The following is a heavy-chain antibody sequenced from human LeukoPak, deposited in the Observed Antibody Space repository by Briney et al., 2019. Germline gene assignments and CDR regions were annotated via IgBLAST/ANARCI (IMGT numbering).Heavy chain of an antibody. CDR3: ARGLSEQLATPP. CDR2: INHSGST. D-gene: IGHD6-6*01. CDR1: GGSFSGHY. V-gene: IGHV4-34*01. J-gene: IGHJ5*02. Sequence: SETLSLTCAVYGGSFSGHYWSWIRQPPGKGLEWIGEINHSGSTNYNPSLKSRVTISVDTSKNQFSLKLSSVTAADTAVYYCARGLSEQLATPPWGQGTLVTVSS.